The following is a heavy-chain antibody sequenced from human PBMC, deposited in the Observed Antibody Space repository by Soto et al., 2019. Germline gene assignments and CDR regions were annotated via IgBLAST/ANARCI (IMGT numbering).Heavy chain of an antibody. J-gene: IGHJ5*02. D-gene: IGHD2-15*01. CDR2: ITSGNSYT. CDR3: VRGGGGGLFDP. Sequence: PGGSLRLSCAASGFTFRSYTMNWVRQTPGKGLEWVSSITSGNSYTYYADSVQGRFTISRDNSRNSVYLEMNSLRAEDTAVYYCVRGGGGGLFDPWGQGTMVTVSS. V-gene: IGHV3-21*06. CDR1: GFTFRSYT.